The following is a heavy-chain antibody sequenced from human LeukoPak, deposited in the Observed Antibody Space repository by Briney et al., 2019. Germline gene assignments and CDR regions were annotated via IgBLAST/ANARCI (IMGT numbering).Heavy chain of an antibody. CDR1: GGSITATGTYY. J-gene: IGHJ6*03. D-gene: IGHD1-26*01. V-gene: IGHV4-61*02. CDR2: IYTSGST. CDR3: ARLIHGGSYLGYYMDV. Sequence: HPSQTLSLTCTVSGGSITATGTYYWSWIRQPAGKGLEWIGRIYTSGSTHYNPSLKSRVTISVDTSKNQFSLKLSSVTAADTAVYYCARLIHGGSYLGYYMDVWGKGTTVTVSS.